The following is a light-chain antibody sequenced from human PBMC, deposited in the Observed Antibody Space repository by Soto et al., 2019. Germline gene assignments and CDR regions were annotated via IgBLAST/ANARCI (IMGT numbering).Light chain of an antibody. V-gene: IGKV3-20*01. Sequence: ENVLTQSPDTLSLSPGERATLSCRASQSVSSNYLAWYQKKPGQAPRLLIYGASRRATGNPDRFSGSGSGTDFTLTISRLEPEDSAVYYCQQYGSSATFVGGTKVEI. CDR3: QQYGSSAT. J-gene: IGKJ4*01. CDR2: GAS. CDR1: QSVSSNY.